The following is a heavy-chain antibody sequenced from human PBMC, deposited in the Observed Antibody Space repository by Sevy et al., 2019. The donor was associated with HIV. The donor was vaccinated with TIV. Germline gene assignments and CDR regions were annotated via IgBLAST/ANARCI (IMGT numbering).Heavy chain of an antibody. J-gene: IGHJ6*03. CDR2: IYSGGST. D-gene: IGHD3-22*01. CDR3: AREGTMVIQGGHYYYYYMDV. V-gene: IGHV3-66*02. CDR1: GFTVSSNY. Sequence: GGSLRLSCAASGFTVSSNYMSWVRQAPGKGLEWVSVIYSGGSTYYADSVKGRFTISRDNSKNTLYLQMNSLRAEDTAVYYCAREGTMVIQGGHYYYYYMDVWGKGTTVTVSS.